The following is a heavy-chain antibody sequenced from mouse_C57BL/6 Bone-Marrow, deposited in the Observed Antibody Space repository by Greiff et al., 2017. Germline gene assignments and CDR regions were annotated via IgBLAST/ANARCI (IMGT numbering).Heavy chain of an antibody. D-gene: IGHD2-3*01. CDR1: GYTFTTYP. CDR2: FHPYNDDT. J-gene: IGHJ3*01. V-gene: IGHV1-47*01. CDR3: SRGGDGYYVVPFAY. Sequence: QVQLQQSGAELVKPGASVKMSCKASGYTFTTYPIEWMKQNHGKSLEWIGNFHPYNDDTKYNEKFKGKATLTVEKSSSTVYLELSRLTSDDSAVYCCSRGGDGYYVVPFAYWGQGTLVTVSA.